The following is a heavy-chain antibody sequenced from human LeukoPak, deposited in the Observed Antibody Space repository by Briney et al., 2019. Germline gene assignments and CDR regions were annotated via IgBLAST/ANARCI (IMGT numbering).Heavy chain of an antibody. V-gene: IGHV1-2*02. J-gene: IGHJ4*02. Sequence: ASVKVSCKASGYTFTGYYIHWVRQAPGQGLEWMGWINPNSGVTHYPQKFQGRVTMTRDTSISTAYMELSRLRSDDTAVYYCARALRITMVRGVTPTFSYWGQGTLVTVSS. CDR1: GYTFTGYY. CDR2: INPNSGVT. CDR3: ARALRITMVRGVTPTFSY. D-gene: IGHD3-10*01.